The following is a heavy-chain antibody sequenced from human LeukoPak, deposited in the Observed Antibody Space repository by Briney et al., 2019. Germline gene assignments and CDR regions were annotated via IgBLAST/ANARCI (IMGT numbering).Heavy chain of an antibody. D-gene: IGHD3-16*02. CDR3: AKDPYYDYVWGSYRRNHYFDY. J-gene: IGHJ4*02. Sequence: GGSLRLSCAASGFTFSSYAMSWVRQAPGKGLEWVSAISGSYNSTYYADSVKGRFTISRDNSKNTLYLQMNSLRAEDTAVYYCAKDPYYDYVWGSYRRNHYFDYWGQGTLVTVSS. V-gene: IGHV3-23*01. CDR2: ISGSYNST. CDR1: GFTFSSYA.